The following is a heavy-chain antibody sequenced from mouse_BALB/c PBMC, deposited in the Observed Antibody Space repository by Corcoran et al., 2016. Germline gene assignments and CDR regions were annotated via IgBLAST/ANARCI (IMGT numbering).Heavy chain of an antibody. CDR3: AHKGWAY. Sequence: EVQLQQSGAELVKPGASVKLSCTACGFNIKETYMHWVKQRPEQGLEWIGRIDPANGNTKYDPKFQGKATITEDTSSNTAYLQLSSLTSEDTAVYYCAHKGWAYWGQGTLVTVSA. J-gene: IGHJ3*01. CDR2: IDPANGNT. D-gene: IGHD2-3*01. V-gene: IGHV14-3*02. CDR1: GFNIKETY.